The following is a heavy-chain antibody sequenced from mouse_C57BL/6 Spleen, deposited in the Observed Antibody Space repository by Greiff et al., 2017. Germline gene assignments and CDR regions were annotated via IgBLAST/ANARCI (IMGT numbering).Heavy chain of an antibody. CDR2: ISSGSSTI. CDR3: ARNGASYAMDY. Sequence: EVKLVESGGGLVKPGGSLKLSCAASGFTFSDYGMHWVRQAPGKGLEWVAYISSGSSTITYADPVKGRFTFSRDNAKNDLFLQMTNLRSEDTATDYCARNGASYAMDYWGQGTSVTVSS. V-gene: IGHV5-17*01. CDR1: GFTFSDYG. J-gene: IGHJ4*01. D-gene: IGHD6-1*01.